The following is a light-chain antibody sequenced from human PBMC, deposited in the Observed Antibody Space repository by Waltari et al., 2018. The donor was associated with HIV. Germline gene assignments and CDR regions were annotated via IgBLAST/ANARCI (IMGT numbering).Light chain of an antibody. CDR2: DDS. J-gene: IGLJ2*01. Sequence: SYVLTQPPSVSVAPGPTARITCGGNNNGSKSVHWYQQQPGQAPVLVVYDDSDRPSGIPERFSGSNSGNTATMTISRVEAGDEADYYCQVWDSSSDLVVFGGGTKLTVL. CDR3: QVWDSSSDLVV. CDR1: NNGSKS. V-gene: IGLV3-21*02.